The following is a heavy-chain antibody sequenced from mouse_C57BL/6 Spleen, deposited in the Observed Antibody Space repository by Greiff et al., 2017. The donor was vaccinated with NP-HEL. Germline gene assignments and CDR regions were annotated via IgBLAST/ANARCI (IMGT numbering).Heavy chain of an antibody. CDR3: TTVYYGSSYRFAY. D-gene: IGHD1-1*01. CDR2: IDPETGGT. V-gene: IGHV1-15*01. J-gene: IGHJ3*01. Sequence: LQESGAELVRPGASVTLSCKASGYTFTDYEMHWVKQTPVHGLEWIGAIDPETGGTAYNQKFKGKAILTADKSSSTAYMELRSLTSEDSAVYYCTTVYYGSSYRFAYWGQGTLVTVSA. CDR1: GYTFTDYE.